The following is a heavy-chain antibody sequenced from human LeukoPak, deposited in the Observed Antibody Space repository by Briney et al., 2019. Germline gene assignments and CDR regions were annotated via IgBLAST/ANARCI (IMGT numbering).Heavy chain of an antibody. J-gene: IGHJ4*02. CDR2: IYDSGST. Sequence: SQTLSLTCTVSGGSISSGDYYWSWIRQPPGKGLEWIGYIYDSGSTYYNPSLKSRVTMSVDTSKNQFSLKLSSVTAADTAVYYCARDYYDSSGSFDYWGQGTLVTVSS. CDR1: GGSISSGDYY. D-gene: IGHD3-22*01. CDR3: ARDYYDSSGSFDY. V-gene: IGHV4-30-4*08.